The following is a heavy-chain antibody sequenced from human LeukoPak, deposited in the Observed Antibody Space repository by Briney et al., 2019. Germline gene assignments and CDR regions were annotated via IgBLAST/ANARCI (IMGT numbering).Heavy chain of an antibody. Sequence: GESLKISCKGFGYSFTNYWIGWVRQMPGEGLEWVGIIYPGDSDTRYSPSFQGQVTISADKSISTAYLQWSSLKASDTAMYYCARRSSAYCGGDCHDYWGQGTLVTVSS. CDR1: GYSFTNYW. J-gene: IGHJ4*02. D-gene: IGHD2-21*02. CDR2: IYPGDSDT. V-gene: IGHV5-51*01. CDR3: ARRSSAYCGGDCHDY.